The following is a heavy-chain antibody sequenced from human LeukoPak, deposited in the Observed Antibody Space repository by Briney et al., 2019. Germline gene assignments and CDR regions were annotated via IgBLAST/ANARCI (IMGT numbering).Heavy chain of an antibody. CDR3: AKDTSIGRYCTNGVCSPFDY. D-gene: IGHD2-8*01. Sequence: PGGSLRLSCAASGFTFSSYAMTWVRQAPGKGLEWVSAISDTGGSTYDADSVKGRFTISRDNSKNTLYLQMNSLRAEETAVYYCAKDTSIGRYCTNGVCSPFDYWGQGTLVTVSS. V-gene: IGHV3-23*01. CDR2: ISDTGGST. CDR1: GFTFSSYA. J-gene: IGHJ4*02.